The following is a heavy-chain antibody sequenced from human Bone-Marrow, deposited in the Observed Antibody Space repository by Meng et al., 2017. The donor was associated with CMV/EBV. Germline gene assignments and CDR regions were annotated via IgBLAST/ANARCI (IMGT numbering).Heavy chain of an antibody. J-gene: IGHJ4*02. V-gene: IGHV3-30*03. Sequence: GESLKISCAASGFTFSSYSMNWVRQAPGKGLEWVAVISLDGNNKYYSDAVKGRFTISRDNSKNTLYVQMNNLRAEDTAVYYCARDRRKGPSSTTCSFWGQGTLVTASS. CDR1: GFTFSSYS. D-gene: IGHD2-2*01. CDR2: ISLDGNNK. CDR3: ARDRRKGPSSTTCSF.